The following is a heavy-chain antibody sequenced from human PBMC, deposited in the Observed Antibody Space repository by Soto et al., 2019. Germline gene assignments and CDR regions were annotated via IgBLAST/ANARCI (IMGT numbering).Heavy chain of an antibody. D-gene: IGHD4-4*01. CDR1: GGSISSGGYY. Sequence: QVQLQESGPGLVKPSQTLSLTCTVSGGSISSGGYYWSWIRQHPGKGLEWIGYIYYSGSTYYNPSLKSRVTISVDTSKNQFSLKLSSVTAADTAVYYCARDRISYSNYVSWFDPWGQGTLVTVSS. V-gene: IGHV4-31*03. CDR3: ARDRISYSNYVSWFDP. J-gene: IGHJ5*02. CDR2: IYYSGST.